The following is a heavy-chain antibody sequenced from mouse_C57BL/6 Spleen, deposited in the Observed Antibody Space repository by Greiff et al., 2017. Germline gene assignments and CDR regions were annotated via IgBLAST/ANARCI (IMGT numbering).Heavy chain of an antibody. V-gene: IGHV1-26*01. CDR1: GYTFTDYY. Sequence: EVQLQQSGPELVKPGASVKISCKASGYTFTDYYMNWVKQSHGKSLEWIGDINPNNGGTSYNQKFKGKATLTVDKSSSTAYMELRSLTSEDSAVYYCARGGTDYAMDYWGQGTSVTVS. CDR3: ARGGTDYAMDY. D-gene: IGHD3-3*01. J-gene: IGHJ4*01. CDR2: INPNNGGT.